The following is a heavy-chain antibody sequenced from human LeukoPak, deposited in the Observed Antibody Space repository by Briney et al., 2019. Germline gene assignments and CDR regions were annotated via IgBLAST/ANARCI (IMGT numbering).Heavy chain of an antibody. D-gene: IGHD3-10*01. V-gene: IGHV1-46*01. J-gene: IGHJ5*02. Sequence: GASVKVSCKASGYTFTSYYMHWVRQAPGQGLEWMGIINPSGGSTSYAQKFQGRVTMTRDTSTSTVYMELSSLRSEDTAVYYCARMGGPVKYYYGSGSYLNWFDPWGQGTLVTVSS. CDR1: GYTFTSYY. CDR3: ARMGGPVKYYYGSGSYLNWFDP. CDR2: INPSGGST.